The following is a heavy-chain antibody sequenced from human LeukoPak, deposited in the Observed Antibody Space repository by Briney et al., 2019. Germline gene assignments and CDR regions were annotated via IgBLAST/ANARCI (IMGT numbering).Heavy chain of an antibody. J-gene: IGHJ4*02. V-gene: IGHV1-18*01. CDR2: INAYNGNT. CDR1: GYTFTNNG. CDR3: ARTGPVRDFDWLLLDY. Sequence: ASVKVSCKASGYTFTNNGISWVRQAPGQGLEWMGWINAYNGNTNYAQKLQGRVTMTTDTSTRTAYMELRSLRSNDTAVYYCARTGPVRDFDWLLLDYWGQGTLVTVSS. D-gene: IGHD3-9*01.